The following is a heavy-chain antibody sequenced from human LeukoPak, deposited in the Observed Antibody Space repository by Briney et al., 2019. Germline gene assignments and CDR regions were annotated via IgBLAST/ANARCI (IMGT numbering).Heavy chain of an antibody. CDR2: IYHSGYT. D-gene: IGHD3-10*01. V-gene: IGHV4-39*01. CDR3: ARSSMFRGVTVDY. CDR1: GGSINSSSYY. J-gene: IGHJ4*02. Sequence: PSETLSLTCTVSGGSINSSSYYWGWIRQPPGEALEWIGSIYHSGYTYYNPYLKSRVIISVDTSKSQFSLKLSSVTAADTAVYYCARSSMFRGVTVDYWGQGTLVTVCS.